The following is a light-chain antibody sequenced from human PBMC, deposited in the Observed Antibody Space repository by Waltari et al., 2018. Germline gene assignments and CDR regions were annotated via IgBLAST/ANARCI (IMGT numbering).Light chain of an antibody. V-gene: IGKV3-15*01. CDR1: QGVSSN. CDR3: QQYNNWPRT. CDR2: GAS. Sequence: EIVMTQSPATLSVSPGERATLSCRASQGVSSNLAWYQQKPGQAPRLLIYGASTWATGIPARFSGSGSGTEFTLTISSLQSEDFAVYYCQQYNNWPRTFGQGTKLEIK. J-gene: IGKJ2*01.